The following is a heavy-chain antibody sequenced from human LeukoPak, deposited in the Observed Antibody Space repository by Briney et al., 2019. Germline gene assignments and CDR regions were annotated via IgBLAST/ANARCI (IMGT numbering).Heavy chain of an antibody. CDR1: GFNFDDYG. CDR3: TRGYSTRHFPFDS. Sequence: GGSLRLSCAASGFNFDDYGMTWVRQIPGKGLEWVAGVNSNGRSAGYAASVRGRFTISRDNAKNSLYLEMGSLRLEDTAFYFCTRGYSTRHFPFDSWGQGTLVTVSS. CDR2: VNSNGRSA. J-gene: IGHJ4*02. D-gene: IGHD5-12*01. V-gene: IGHV3-20*04.